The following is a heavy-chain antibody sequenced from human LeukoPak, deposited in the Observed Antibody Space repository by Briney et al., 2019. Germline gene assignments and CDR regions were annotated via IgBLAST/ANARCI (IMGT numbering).Heavy chain of an antibody. CDR3: ARRRGSGSYWAYYYDSSGYPFDY. V-gene: IGHV4-39*07. Sequence: SETLSLTCTVSGVSISSSNSYWGWIRQPPGKGLEWIGEINHSGSTNYNPSLKSRVTISVDTSKNQFSLKLSSVTAADTAVYYCARRRGSGSYWAYYYDSSGYPFDYWGQGTLVTVSS. CDR2: INHSGST. CDR1: GVSISSSNSY. J-gene: IGHJ4*02. D-gene: IGHD3-22*01.